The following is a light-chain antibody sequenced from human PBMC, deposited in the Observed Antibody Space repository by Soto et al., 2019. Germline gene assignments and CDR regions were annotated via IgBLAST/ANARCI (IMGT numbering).Light chain of an antibody. Sequence: DIQMTQSNSTLSASVGDRVTITCRASQSISSWLAWYQQKPGKAPKLLIYDASSLESGVPSRFSGSGSGTEFTLTISSLQPDDFATYYCQQYNSYSRTYGQGTKADI. CDR2: DAS. V-gene: IGKV1-5*01. CDR1: QSISSW. J-gene: IGKJ1*01. CDR3: QQYNSYSRT.